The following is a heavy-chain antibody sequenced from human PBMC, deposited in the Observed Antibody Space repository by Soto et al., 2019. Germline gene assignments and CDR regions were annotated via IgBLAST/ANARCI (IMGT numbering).Heavy chain of an antibody. CDR3: ARTGSLWFGELSALDY. D-gene: IGHD3-10*01. J-gene: IGHJ4*02. CDR1: GHTFTSYG. V-gene: IGHV1-18*04. CDR2: ISAYNGNT. Sequence: ASVKVSCKASGHTFTSYGISWVRQAPGQGLEWMGWISAYNGNTNYAQKLQGRVTMTTDTSTSTAYMELRSLRSDDTAVYYCARTGSLWFGELSALDYWGQGTLVTVSS.